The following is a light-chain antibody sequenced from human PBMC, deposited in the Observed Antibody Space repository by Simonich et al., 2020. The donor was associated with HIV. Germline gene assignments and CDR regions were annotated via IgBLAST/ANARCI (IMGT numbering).Light chain of an antibody. J-gene: IGKJ1*01. Sequence: EIVMTQSPATLSVSPGERATPPCRASQRVSSNLAWYQQKPGQAPRLLIYGASTRATGIPARFSGSGSGTEFTLTISSMQSEDFAVYCWQQCNNWPPGTFGQGTKVEIK. CDR2: GAS. CDR1: QRVSSN. V-gene: IGKV3-15*01. CDR3: QQCNNWPPGT.